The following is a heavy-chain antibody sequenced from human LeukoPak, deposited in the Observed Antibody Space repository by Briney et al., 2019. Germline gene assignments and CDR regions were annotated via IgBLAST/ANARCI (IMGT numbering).Heavy chain of an antibody. V-gene: IGHV3-33*01. D-gene: IGHD3-10*01. CDR2: IWFDGSTK. CDR1: GFTFSSYG. Sequence: GGSLRLSCAASGFTFSSYGMHWVRQPPGRGLEGVAVIWFDGSTKYYADSVKGRFTISRDNSKNTLYLQMNSLKAEDTAVYYCATGDFDYWGQGTLVTVSS. CDR3: ATGDFDY. J-gene: IGHJ4*02.